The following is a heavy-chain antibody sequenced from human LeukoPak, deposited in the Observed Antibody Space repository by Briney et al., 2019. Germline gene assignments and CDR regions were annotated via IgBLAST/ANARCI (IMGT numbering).Heavy chain of an antibody. J-gene: IGHJ4*02. D-gene: IGHD4-17*01. CDR1: GGSISSGDYY. V-gene: IGHV4-30-4*08. CDR3: ARDLTHYGDFDY. CDR2: IYYSGST. Sequence: SETLSLTCTVSGGSISSGDYYWGWIRQPPGKGRECIGYIYYSGSTYYNPSLKSRVTISVDTSKNQFSLKLSSVTAADTAVYYCARDLTHYGDFDYWGQGTLVTVSS.